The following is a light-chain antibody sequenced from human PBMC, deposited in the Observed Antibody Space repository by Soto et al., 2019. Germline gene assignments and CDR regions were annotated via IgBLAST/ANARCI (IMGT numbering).Light chain of an antibody. CDR3: SSHAGNNMV. J-gene: IGLJ3*02. CDR1: SSDVGAYNY. CDR2: EVT. Sequence: QSVLTQPPSASRSPGQSVTISCTGTSSDVGAYNYVSWYQQHPGKAPQLVIYEVTKRPSGVPDRFSGSKSGNTASLTVSGVQAEDEADYYCSSHAGNNMVFGGGTKVTVL. V-gene: IGLV2-8*02.